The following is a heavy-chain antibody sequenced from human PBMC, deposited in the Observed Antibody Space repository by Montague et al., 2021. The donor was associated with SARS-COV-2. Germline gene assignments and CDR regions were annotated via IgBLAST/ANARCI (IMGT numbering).Heavy chain of an antibody. CDR3: ARIPVGSKYYFDS. CDR2: TYYRSKWYN. CDR1: GDSVSSNIAT. J-gene: IGHJ4*02. Sequence: SVISGDSVSSNIATCNWNRQSPSIGLEWLGRTYYRSKWYNDYAESVKSRITIDPDTSKHQFSLHLNSVTPEDTAVYYCARIPVGSKYYFDSWGQGTLVTVSS. D-gene: IGHD2-2*01. V-gene: IGHV6-1*01.